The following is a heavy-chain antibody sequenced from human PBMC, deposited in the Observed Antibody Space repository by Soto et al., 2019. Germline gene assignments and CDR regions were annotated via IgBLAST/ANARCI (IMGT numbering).Heavy chain of an antibody. D-gene: IGHD2-21*02. Sequence: EVQLVESGGGLVQPGGSLRLSCAASGFTVSSNYMSWVRQAPGKGLEWVSVIYSGGSTYYADSVKGRFTISRHNSKNTMYLQMNSLRAEDTAVYYCARGRDCGGDCPNWFDPWGQGTLVTVSS. CDR2: IYSGGST. CDR1: GFTVSSNY. J-gene: IGHJ5*02. CDR3: ARGRDCGGDCPNWFDP. V-gene: IGHV3-53*04.